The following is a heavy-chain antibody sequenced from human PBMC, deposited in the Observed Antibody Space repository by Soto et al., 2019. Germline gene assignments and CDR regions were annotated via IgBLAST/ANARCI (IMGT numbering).Heavy chain of an antibody. CDR3: ARIGGYHGPLDY. V-gene: IGHV4-59*01. D-gene: IGHD6-25*01. CDR2: TYHRGST. J-gene: IGHJ4*02. Sequence: SETLSLTCSVSGVSISSYFWSWIRQAPGRGLEWIGYTYHRGSTNYSPSLKSRVAISLDTSENQFSLKVNSVTAADTAVYYCARIGGYHGPLDYWGQGTPVTVSS. CDR1: GVSISSYF.